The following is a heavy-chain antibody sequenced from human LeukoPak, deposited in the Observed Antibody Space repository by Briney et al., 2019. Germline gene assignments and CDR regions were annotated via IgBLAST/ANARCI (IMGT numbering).Heavy chain of an antibody. V-gene: IGHV4-38-2*02. CDR1: KYAVRGDLH. Sequence: PSETLSLTCKVSKYAVRGDLHWSWIRQSPGRGREWIASVYQSGHAYYTPSLKIPVLISFDTSKKELSLKINSVTATDTALYYCASMRFGDSYFDLWGQGTQVTVSS. J-gene: IGHJ4*02. D-gene: IGHD3-10*01. CDR3: ASMRFGDSYFDL. CDR2: VYQSGHA.